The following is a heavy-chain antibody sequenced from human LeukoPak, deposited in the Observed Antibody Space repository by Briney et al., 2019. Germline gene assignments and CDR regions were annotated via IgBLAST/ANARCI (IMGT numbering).Heavy chain of an antibody. V-gene: IGHV4-39*01. CDR1: GGSISSSSYY. D-gene: IGHD3-10*01. Sequence: SETLSLTCTVSGGSISSSSYYWGWIRQPPGKGLGWIGSIYYSGSTYYNPSLKSRVTISVDTSKNQFSLKLSSVTAADTAVYYCARHRGGSWFDPWGQGTLVTVSS. J-gene: IGHJ5*02. CDR3: ARHRGGSWFDP. CDR2: IYYSGST.